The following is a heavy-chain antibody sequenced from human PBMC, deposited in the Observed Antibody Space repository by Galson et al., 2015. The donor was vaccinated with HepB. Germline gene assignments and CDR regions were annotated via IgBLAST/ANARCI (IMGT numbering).Heavy chain of an antibody. J-gene: IGHJ6*02. CDR3: VKGPRGYYYGMDV. Sequence: SLRLSCAASGFTFSTHALHWVRQAPGKGLEYVSAISSNGGSTYYADSVKGRFNISRDNSKNTQYLQMSSLRAEDTAVYYCVKGPRGYYYGMDVWGQGTTVTVSS. CDR1: GFTFSTHA. V-gene: IGHV3-64D*06. CDR2: ISSNGGST.